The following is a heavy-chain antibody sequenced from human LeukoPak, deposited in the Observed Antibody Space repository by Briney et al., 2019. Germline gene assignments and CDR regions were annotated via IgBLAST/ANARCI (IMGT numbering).Heavy chain of an antibody. J-gene: IGHJ6*03. CDR2: IRYDGSNK. V-gene: IGHV3-30*02. CDR3: AKDRGAAGTVSYYYMDV. Sequence: PGGSLRLSCAASGFTFSSYGMHWVRQAPGKGLEWVAFIRYDGSNKYYADSVKGRFTISRDNSKNTLYLQMNSLRAEDTAVYYCAKDRGAAGTVSYYYMDVWGKGTTVTISS. D-gene: IGHD6-13*01. CDR1: GFTFSSYG.